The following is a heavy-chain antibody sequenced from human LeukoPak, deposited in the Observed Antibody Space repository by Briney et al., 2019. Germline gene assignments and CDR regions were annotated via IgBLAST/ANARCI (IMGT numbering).Heavy chain of an antibody. CDR1: GFTFGGYW. J-gene: IGHJ4*02. CDR3: ARDLVSGSGSYGH. CDR2: ISGDGGT. Sequence: PGGSLRLSCVASGFTFGGYWMHWVRQAPGKGPAWVSRISGDGGTYYADSVKGRFTISRDNAKNTLYLQMNSLRAEDTAVYYCARDLVSGSGSYGHWGQGTLVTVSS. V-gene: IGHV3-74*01. D-gene: IGHD3-10*01.